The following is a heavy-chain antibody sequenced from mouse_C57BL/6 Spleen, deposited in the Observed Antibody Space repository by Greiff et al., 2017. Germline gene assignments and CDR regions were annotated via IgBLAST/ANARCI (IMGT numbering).Heavy chain of an antibody. J-gene: IGHJ2*01. CDR2: IYPGGGYT. V-gene: IGHV1-63*01. CDR3: ASRAQATGYYFDY. Sequence: QVQLQQSGAELVRPGTSVKMSCKASGYTFTNYWIGWAKQRPGHGLEWIGDIYPGGGYTNYNEKFKGKATLTADKSSSTAYMQFSSLTSEDSAIYYCASRAQATGYYFDYWGQGTTLTVSS. CDR1: GYTFTNYW. D-gene: IGHD3-2*02.